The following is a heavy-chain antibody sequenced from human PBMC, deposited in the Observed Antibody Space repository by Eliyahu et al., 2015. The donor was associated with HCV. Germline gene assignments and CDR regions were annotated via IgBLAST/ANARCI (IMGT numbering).Heavy chain of an antibody. J-gene: IGHJ4*02. CDR1: GYTFTSYG. V-gene: IGHV1-18*04. CDR2: ISPYNGNT. D-gene: IGHD3-10*01. Sequence: QVQLLQSGAEVKKPGASVKVSCKASGYTFTSYGINWVRQAPGQGLDWMGWISPYNGNTNYALKVQGRATMTTDTSTSTAYMELRSLRSDDTAVYYCVRDLTMIRAVPGDYWGQGTLVTVSS. CDR3: VRDLTMIRAVPGDY.